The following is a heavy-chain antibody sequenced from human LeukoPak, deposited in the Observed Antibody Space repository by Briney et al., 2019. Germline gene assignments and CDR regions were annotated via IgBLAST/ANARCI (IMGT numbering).Heavy chain of an antibody. CDR1: GYTFTSYD. V-gene: IGHV1-8*03. D-gene: IGHD4/OR15-4a*01. Sequence: ASVKVSCKASGYTFTSYDINWVRQATGQGLEWMGWMNPNSGNTGYAQKFQGRVTITRNTSISTAYMELSSLRSEDTAVYYCARDSPLTYYYYYMDVWGKGTTVTVSS. J-gene: IGHJ6*03. CDR3: ARDSPLTYYYYYMDV. CDR2: MNPNSGNT.